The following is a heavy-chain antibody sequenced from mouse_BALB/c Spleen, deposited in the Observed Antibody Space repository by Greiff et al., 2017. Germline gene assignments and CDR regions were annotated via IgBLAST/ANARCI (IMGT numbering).Heavy chain of an antibody. CDR1: GFNFKDYY. V-gene: IGHV14-4*02. CDR3: NALSTMVTTGFAY. J-gene: IGHJ3*01. Sequence: VQLQQSGAELVRSGASVKLSCTASGFNFKDYYMHWVKQRPEQGLEWIGWIDPENGDTEYAPKFQGKATMTADTSSNTAYLQLSSLTSEDTAVYYCNALSTMVTTGFAYWGQGTLVTVSA. D-gene: IGHD2-2*01. CDR2: IDPENGDT.